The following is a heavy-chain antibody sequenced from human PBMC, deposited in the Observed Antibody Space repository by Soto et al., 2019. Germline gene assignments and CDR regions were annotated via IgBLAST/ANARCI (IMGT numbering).Heavy chain of an antibody. D-gene: IGHD2-2*01. CDR3: ARDRCDTTSCYECDY. V-gene: IGHV1-46*01. J-gene: IGHJ4*02. CDR1: GYTFTNYY. CDR2: INPSGGTT. Sequence: QVQLVQYGAEVKKSGVSVKVSCKASGYTFTNYYMHWVRQAPGQGLEWMGIINPSGGTTRFAQKFQGRVTLTRDTSTNTVYMELSSLRSDDTAVYYCARDRCDTTSCYECDYWGQGTLVTVSS.